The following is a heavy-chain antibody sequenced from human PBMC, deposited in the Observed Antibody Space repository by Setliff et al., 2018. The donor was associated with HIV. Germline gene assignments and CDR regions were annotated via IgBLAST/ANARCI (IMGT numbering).Heavy chain of an antibody. D-gene: IGHD5-12*01. Sequence: SETLSLTCTISGYSINSGYYWGWIRQPPGKGLEWIGSMYHTGSTYYSPSLNSRFTISVDTSKNQFSLKLRSVTAADTAVYYCARQPLYNDYDWRSYYFDYWGQGSLVTVSS. CDR3: ARQPLYNDYDWRSYYFDY. CDR2: MYHTGST. CDR1: GYSINSGYY. V-gene: IGHV4-38-2*02. J-gene: IGHJ4*02.